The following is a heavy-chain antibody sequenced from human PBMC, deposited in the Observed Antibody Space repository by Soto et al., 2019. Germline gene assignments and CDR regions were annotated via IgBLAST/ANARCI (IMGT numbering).Heavy chain of an antibody. D-gene: IGHD2-8*01. J-gene: IGHJ5*02. V-gene: IGHV4-30-2*01. CDR2: IYHSGST. Sequence: PSETLSLTCAVSGGSISSGGYSWSWIRQPPGKGLEWIGYIYHSGSTYYNPSLKSRVTISVDRSKNQFSLKLSSVTAADTAVYYCARDNANNWFDPWGQGTLVTVSS. CDR1: GGSISSGGYS. CDR3: ARDNANNWFDP.